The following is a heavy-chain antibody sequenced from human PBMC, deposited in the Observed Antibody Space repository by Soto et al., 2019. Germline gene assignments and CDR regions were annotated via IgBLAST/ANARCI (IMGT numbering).Heavy chain of an antibody. CDR2: IYDSGSP. V-gene: IGHV4-59*01. Sequence: SETLSLTCTISGGSISVYYWSWIRQSPGQGLEWIGYIYDSGSPYYNPSLKTRVTISADPSKNQISLKLTSATAADTAVYFCARGVGSSPPRYWGRGTLVTVSS. CDR1: GGSISVYY. J-gene: IGHJ4*02. CDR3: ARGVGSSPPRY. D-gene: IGHD3-9*01.